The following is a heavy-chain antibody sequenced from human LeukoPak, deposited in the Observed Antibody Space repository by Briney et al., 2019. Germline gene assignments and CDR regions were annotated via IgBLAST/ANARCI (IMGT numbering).Heavy chain of an antibody. D-gene: IGHD3-22*01. Sequence: PGGSLRLSCAASGLTFSSYWTHWVRQAPGKGLVWVSRIKSDGSTNYADSVKGRFTISRDNAKNTVSLQMNSLRTEDTGVYYCARAPSEIGGYYPEYFRHWGQGTLVTVSS. CDR3: ARAPSEIGGYYPEYFRH. CDR1: GLTFSSYW. CDR2: IKSDGST. V-gene: IGHV3-74*01. J-gene: IGHJ1*01.